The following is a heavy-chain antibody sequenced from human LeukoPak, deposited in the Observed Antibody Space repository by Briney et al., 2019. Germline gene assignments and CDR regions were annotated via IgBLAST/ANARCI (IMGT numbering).Heavy chain of an antibody. Sequence: SETLSLTCTVSGGSISSYNWSWIRQPAGKGLEWIGRIYTSGSTNYNPSLKSRVTMSVDTSKNQFSLKLSSVTAADTAVYYCARDYSGSYEADNWFDPWGQGTLVTVSS. CDR3: ARDYSGSYEADNWFDP. CDR2: IYTSGST. D-gene: IGHD1-26*01. V-gene: IGHV4-4*07. CDR1: GGSISSYN. J-gene: IGHJ5*02.